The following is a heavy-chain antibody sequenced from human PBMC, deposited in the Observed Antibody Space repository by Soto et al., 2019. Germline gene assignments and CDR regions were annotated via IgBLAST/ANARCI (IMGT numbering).Heavy chain of an antibody. CDR3: ATNYAYAEGYCGYGMDV. Sequence: EVQLVESGGGLVLPGGSLRLSCAASGFTFSRYWMHWVRQAPGKGLVWVSRINSYGSSTHYADSVKGRFTISRDNAKNTLFLQMNSLRAEDTAVYYCATNYAYAEGYCGYGMDVWGQGTTVTVCS. CDR1: GFTFSRYW. CDR2: INSYGSST. J-gene: IGHJ6*02. V-gene: IGHV3-74*01. D-gene: IGHD3-16*01.